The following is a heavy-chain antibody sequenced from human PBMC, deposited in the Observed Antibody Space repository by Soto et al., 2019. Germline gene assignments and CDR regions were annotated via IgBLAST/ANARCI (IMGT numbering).Heavy chain of an antibody. Sequence: GASVKVSCKASGYTFTGHYMHWVRQATGQGLEWMGWMNPNSGNTGYAQKFQGRVTMTRNTSISTAYMELSSLRSEDTAVYYCARAPSITMVRGNWFDPWGQGTLVTVSS. J-gene: IGHJ5*02. D-gene: IGHD3-10*01. CDR3: ARAPSITMVRGNWFDP. V-gene: IGHV1-8*02. CDR2: MNPNSGNT. CDR1: GYTFTGHY.